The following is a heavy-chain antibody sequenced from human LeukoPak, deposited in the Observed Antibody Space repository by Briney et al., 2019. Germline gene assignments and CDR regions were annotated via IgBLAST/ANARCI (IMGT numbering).Heavy chain of an antibody. CDR2: ISSSSSYI. CDR1: GFTFSSYS. J-gene: IGHJ5*02. V-gene: IGHV3-21*01. D-gene: IGHD6-13*01. Sequence: GGSLRLSCAASGFTFSSYSMNWVRQAPGKGLEWVSSISSSSSYIYYADSVKGRFTISRDNAKNSLYLQMNSLRAEDTAVYYRARDMQQLQYNWFDPWGQGTLVTVSS. CDR3: ARDMQQLQYNWFDP.